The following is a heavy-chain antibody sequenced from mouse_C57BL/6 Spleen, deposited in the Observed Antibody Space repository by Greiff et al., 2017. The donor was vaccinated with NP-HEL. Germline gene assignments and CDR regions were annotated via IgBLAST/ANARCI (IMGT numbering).Heavy chain of an antibody. CDR3: ARCDDYYGSSSHFDY. D-gene: IGHD1-1*01. CDR2: INPYNGDT. J-gene: IGHJ2*01. CDR1: GYSFTGYF. V-gene: IGHV1-20*01. Sequence: EVQLQQSGPELVKPGDSVKISCKASGYSFTGYFMNWVMQSHGKSLEWIGRINPYNGDTFYNQKFKGKATLTVDKSSSTAHMELRSLTSEDSAVYYCARCDDYYGSSSHFDYWGQGTTLTVSS.